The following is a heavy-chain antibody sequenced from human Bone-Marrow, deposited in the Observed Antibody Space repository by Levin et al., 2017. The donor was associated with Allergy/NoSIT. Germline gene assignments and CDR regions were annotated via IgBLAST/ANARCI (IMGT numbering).Heavy chain of an antibody. V-gene: IGHV3-21*01. CDR1: GFTFSSYS. CDR3: ARVAYGGNQAPGFDY. Sequence: PGGSLRLSCAASGFTFSSYSMNWVRQAPGKGLEWVSSISSSSSYIYYADSVKGRFTISRDNAKNSLYLQMNSLRAEDTAVYYCARVAYGGNQAPGFDYWGQGTLVTVSS. CDR2: ISSSSSYI. D-gene: IGHD4-23*01. J-gene: IGHJ4*02.